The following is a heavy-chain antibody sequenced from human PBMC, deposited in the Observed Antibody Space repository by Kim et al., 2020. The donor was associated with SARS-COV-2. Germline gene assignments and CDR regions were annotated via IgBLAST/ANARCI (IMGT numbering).Heavy chain of an antibody. CDR3: ARRRYCSGGSCYSWGYYGMDV. J-gene: IGHJ6*02. D-gene: IGHD2-15*01. Sequence: SETLSLTCTVSGGSISSSSYYWGWIRQPPGKGLEWIGSIYYSGSTYYNPSLKSRVTISVDTSKNQFSLKLSSVTAADTAVYYCARRRYCSGGSCYSWGYYGMDVWGQGTTFTVSS. V-gene: IGHV4-39*01. CDR2: IYYSGST. CDR1: GGSISSSSYY.